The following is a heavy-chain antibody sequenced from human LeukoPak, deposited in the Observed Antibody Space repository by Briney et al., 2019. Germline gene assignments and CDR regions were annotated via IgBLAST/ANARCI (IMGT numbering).Heavy chain of an antibody. D-gene: IGHD6-6*01. CDR2: INPNSGGT. V-gene: IGHV1-2*02. Sequence: GASVKVSCKASGYTFTGYYMHWVRQAPGQGLEWMGWINPNSGGTNYAQKFQGRVTMTRDTSISIAYMELSRLRSDDTAVYYCARARIAARNWFDPWGQGTLVTVSS. CDR1: GYTFTGYY. CDR3: ARARIAARNWFDP. J-gene: IGHJ5*02.